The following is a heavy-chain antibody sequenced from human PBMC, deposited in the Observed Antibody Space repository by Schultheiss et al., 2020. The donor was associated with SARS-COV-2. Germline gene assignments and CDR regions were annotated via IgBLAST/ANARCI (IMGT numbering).Heavy chain of an antibody. CDR1: GGSISSYY. V-gene: IGHV4-59*01. CDR3: ARSPVGYCSGGSCYSIPYYYYGMDV. D-gene: IGHD2-15*01. J-gene: IGHJ6*02. Sequence: SETLSLTCTVSGGSISSYYWSWIRQPPGKGLEWIGYIYYSGSTNYNPSLNSRVTISVDTSKNQFSLKLSSVTAADTAVYYCARSPVGYCSGGSCYSIPYYYYGMDVWGQGTTVTVSS. CDR2: IYYSGST.